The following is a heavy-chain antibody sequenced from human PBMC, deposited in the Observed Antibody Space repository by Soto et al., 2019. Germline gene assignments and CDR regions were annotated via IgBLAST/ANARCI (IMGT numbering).Heavy chain of an antibody. J-gene: IGHJ4*01. CDR3: ATVNTVTSYYFES. D-gene: IGHD4-17*01. CDR1: GGSFIGYY. Sequence: QVQLQQWGAGLVKPSETLTLSCTVHGGSFIGYYWSWIRQPPGKGLEWIGEINHSGDTNYNPSLKSRISISIDTSKNQFSLKVTYVTAADTALYYCATVNTVTSYYFESWGQGTLVTVSS. V-gene: IGHV4-34*02. CDR2: INHSGDT.